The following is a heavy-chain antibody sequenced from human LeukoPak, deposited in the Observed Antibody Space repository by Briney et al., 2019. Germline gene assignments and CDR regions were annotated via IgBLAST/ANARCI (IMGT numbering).Heavy chain of an antibody. J-gene: IGHJ4*02. CDR1: GFTFSSYA. V-gene: IGHV3-30-3*01. CDR2: ISYDGSNK. D-gene: IGHD1-1*01. Sequence: GGSLRLSCAASGFTFSSYAMHWVRQAPGKGLEWVAVISYDGSNKYYADSVKGRFTISRDNSKNTLYLQMNSLRAEDTAVYYCAREASRHDSGGFDYWGQGTLVTVSS. CDR3: AREASRHDSGGFDY.